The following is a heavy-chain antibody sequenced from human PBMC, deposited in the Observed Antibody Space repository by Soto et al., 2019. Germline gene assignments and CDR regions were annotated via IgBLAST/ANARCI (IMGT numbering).Heavy chain of an antibody. CDR1: GGSISSTNW. Sequence: PSETLSLTCAVSGGSISSTNWWNWVRQPPGKGLEWIGEIYHSGMTNFNPSLKSRVTISVDKSKNQFSLKPTSVTAADTAVYYCASLGTTVTRFDYWGQGALVTVSS. CDR3: ASLGTTVTRFDY. CDR2: IYHSGMT. D-gene: IGHD4-4*01. V-gene: IGHV4-4*02. J-gene: IGHJ4*02.